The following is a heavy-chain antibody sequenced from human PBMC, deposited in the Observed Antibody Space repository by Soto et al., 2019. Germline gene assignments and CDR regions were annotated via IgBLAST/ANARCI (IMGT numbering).Heavy chain of an antibody. D-gene: IGHD2-2*01. CDR1: GFTFVNYW. CDR3: AIAMGVGYGSRLSCSDSFDN. CDR2: INSDGSST. Sequence: EVQLVESGGGLVQPGGSLRLSCAASGFTFVNYWMHWVRQAPGKGLVWVSRINSDGSSTTYADSVKGRFTISRDNAKNTRYLQMNSLRAEERAVYYCAIAMGVGYGSRLSCSDSFDNWGQGTMVTVSS. V-gene: IGHV3-74*01. J-gene: IGHJ3*02.